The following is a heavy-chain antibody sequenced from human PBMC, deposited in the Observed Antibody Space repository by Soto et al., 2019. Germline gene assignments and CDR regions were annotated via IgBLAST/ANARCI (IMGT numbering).Heavy chain of an antibody. Sequence: SETLSLTCAVSGGSISGYYWGWIRQPPGKGLEWIGSFYYTGSTYYNPSLKSRVTISVDTSKNHFSLKLTSVTAADTAVYYCARPSSSTVTTGATFDIWGQGTMVTVSS. V-gene: IGHV4-39*02. J-gene: IGHJ3*02. CDR3: ARPSSSTVTTGATFDI. CDR1: GGSISGYY. CDR2: FYYTGST. D-gene: IGHD4-17*01.